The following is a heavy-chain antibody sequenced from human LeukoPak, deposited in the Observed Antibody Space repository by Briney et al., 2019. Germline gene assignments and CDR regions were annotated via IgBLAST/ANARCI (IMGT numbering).Heavy chain of an antibody. CDR2: IYYSGST. CDR3: ARIVRVGATNFDY. V-gene: IGHV4-59*11. J-gene: IGHJ4*02. Sequence: SETLSLTCTVSGGSISGHYWSWIRQPPGKGLEWIGYIYYSGSTNYNPSLKSRVTISVDTSKNQFSLKLSPVTAADTAVYYCARIVRVGATNFDYWGQGTLVTVSS. D-gene: IGHD1-26*01. CDR1: GGSISGHY.